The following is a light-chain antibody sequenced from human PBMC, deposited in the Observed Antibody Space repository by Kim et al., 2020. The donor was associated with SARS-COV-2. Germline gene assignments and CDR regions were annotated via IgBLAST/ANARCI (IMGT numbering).Light chain of an antibody. CDR1: SLRRYY. CDR3: NSRDSSGNHWV. Sequence: LGKTVRITCKGDSLRRYYASWYQQKPGQAPVLGIYGKNNRPSGIPDRFSGSSSGNTASLTITGAQAEDEADYYCNSRDSSGNHWVFGGGTKLTVL. V-gene: IGLV3-19*01. J-gene: IGLJ3*02. CDR2: GKN.